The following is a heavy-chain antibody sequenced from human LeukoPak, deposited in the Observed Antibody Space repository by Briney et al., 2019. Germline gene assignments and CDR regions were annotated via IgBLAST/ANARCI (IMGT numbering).Heavy chain of an antibody. CDR1: GFTFSSYS. Sequence: GGSLRLSCAASGFTFSSYSMNWVRQAPGKGLEWVSSISSSSSYIYYADSVKGRFTISRDNAKNLLYLQMNSLRAEDTAVYYCARESGTGAFDIWGQGTMVTVSS. V-gene: IGHV3-21*01. CDR3: ARESGTGAFDI. J-gene: IGHJ3*02. CDR2: ISSSSSYI. D-gene: IGHD3-10*01.